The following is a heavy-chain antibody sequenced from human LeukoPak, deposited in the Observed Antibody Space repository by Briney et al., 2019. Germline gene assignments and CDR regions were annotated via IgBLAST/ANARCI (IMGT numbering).Heavy chain of an antibody. V-gene: IGHV5-51*01. CDR2: IYPGDSDT. Sequence: KAGESLQISCKGSGYSFTSYWIGWVRQLPGKGLEWMGIIYPGDSDTRYSPSFQGQVTISADKSISTAYLQWSSLKASDTAMYYCARAHVDTAIGFDYWGQGTLVTVSS. CDR1: GYSFTSYW. CDR3: ARAHVDTAIGFDY. D-gene: IGHD5-18*01. J-gene: IGHJ4*02.